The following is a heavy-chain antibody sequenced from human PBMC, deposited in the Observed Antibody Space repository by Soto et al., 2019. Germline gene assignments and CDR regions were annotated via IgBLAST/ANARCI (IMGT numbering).Heavy chain of an antibody. D-gene: IGHD3-3*01. CDR3: ARGLTSYYDFWSGPPPYYFDY. V-gene: IGHV1-8*01. J-gene: IGHJ4*02. CDR1: GYTFTSYD. Sequence: ASVKVSCKASGYTFTSYDINWVRQATGQGLERMGWMNPNSGNTGYAQKFQGRVTMTRNTSISTAYMELSSLRSEDTAVYYCARGLTSYYDFWSGPPPYYFDYWGQGTLVTVSS. CDR2: MNPNSGNT.